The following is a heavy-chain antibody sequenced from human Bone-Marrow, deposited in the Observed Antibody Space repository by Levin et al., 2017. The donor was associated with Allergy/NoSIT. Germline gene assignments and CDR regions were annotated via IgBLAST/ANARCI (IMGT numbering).Heavy chain of an antibody. D-gene: IGHD4-23*01. Sequence: GGSLRLSCAASGFTFDDYAMHWVRQAPGKGLEWVSGISWNSGSIGYADSVKGRFTISRDNAKNSLYLQMNSLRAEDTALYYCAKGDYGGNPVPYYFDYWGQGTLVTVSS. J-gene: IGHJ4*02. V-gene: IGHV3-9*01. CDR1: GFTFDDYA. CDR3: AKGDYGGNPVPYYFDY. CDR2: ISWNSGSI.